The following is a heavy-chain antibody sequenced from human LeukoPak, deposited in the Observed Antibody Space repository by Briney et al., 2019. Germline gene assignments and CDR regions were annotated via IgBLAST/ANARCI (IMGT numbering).Heavy chain of an antibody. D-gene: IGHD5-24*01. J-gene: IGHJ4*02. CDR3: ASGAWATRLHS. Sequence: SDTLSLTCAVYGESLNYYYWSWIRQSPEKGLEWIGEVFDGKTTNYNPSLKSRVTISAVTSSNQFSLNLRSVTAADTAVYYCASGAWATRLHSWAQGTLVIVSS. CDR2: VFDGKTT. V-gene: IGHV4-34*12. CDR1: GESLNYYY.